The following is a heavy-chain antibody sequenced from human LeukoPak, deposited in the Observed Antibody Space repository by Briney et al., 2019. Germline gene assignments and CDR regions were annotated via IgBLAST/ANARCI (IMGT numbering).Heavy chain of an antibody. CDR3: ARGLGGYQPLNWFDP. CDR1: GYTFTSYD. D-gene: IGHD5-12*01. V-gene: IGHV1-8*01. J-gene: IGHJ5*02. Sequence: ASVKVPCKASGYTFTSYDINWVRQATGQGLEWMGWMNPNSGNTGYAQKFQGRVTMTRNTSISTAYMELSSLRSEDTAVYYCARGLGGYQPLNWFDPWGQGTLVTVSS. CDR2: MNPNSGNT.